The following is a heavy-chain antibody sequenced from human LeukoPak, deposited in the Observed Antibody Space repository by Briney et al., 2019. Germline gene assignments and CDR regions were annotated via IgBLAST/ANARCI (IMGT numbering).Heavy chain of an antibody. J-gene: IGHJ4*02. D-gene: IGHD5-24*01. CDR3: ARLYSNNYAYY. CDR1: GGSISSYY. V-gene: IGHV4-39*02. Sequence: SETLSLTCTVSGGSISSYYWTWIRQPPGKGLEWIGSIYYSGSTYYNPSLKSRVTISVDTSNNHFSLKLTSVTAADTAVYYCARLYSNNYAYYWGQGTLVTVSS. CDR2: IYYSGST.